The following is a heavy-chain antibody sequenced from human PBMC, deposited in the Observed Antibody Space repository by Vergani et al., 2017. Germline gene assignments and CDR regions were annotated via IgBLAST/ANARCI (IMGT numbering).Heavy chain of an antibody. Sequence: EVQLVESGGGLVQPGRSLRLSCAASGFTFDDYAMHWVRQAPGKGLEWVSGISWNSGSIGYADSVKGRFTISRDNAKNSLYLQMNSLRAEDTAVYYCARVYYMDVWGKGP. CDR2: ISWNSGSI. J-gene: IGHJ6*03. V-gene: IGHV3-9*01. CDR1: GFTFDDYA. CDR3: ARVYYMDV.